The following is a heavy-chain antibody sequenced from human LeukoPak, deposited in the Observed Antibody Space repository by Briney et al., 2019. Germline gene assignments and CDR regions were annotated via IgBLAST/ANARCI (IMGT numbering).Heavy chain of an antibody. CDR1: VGTFSSYA. J-gene: IGHJ4*02. Sequence: SVKVSCKASVGTFSSYAISWVRQATGQGLEWMGGIIPIFVTANSEKKFQGRVTITADESTSTAYIDLSSLRCEDTAVSYYTIGRTHYYDGSGYYYVLAYWGQGTLVTVSS. CDR2: IIPIFVTA. D-gene: IGHD3-22*01. V-gene: IGHV1-69*13. CDR3: TIGRTHYYDGSGYYYVLAY.